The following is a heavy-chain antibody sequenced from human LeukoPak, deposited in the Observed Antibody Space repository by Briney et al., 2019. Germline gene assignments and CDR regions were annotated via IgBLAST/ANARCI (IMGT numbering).Heavy chain of an antibody. Sequence: ASVKVSCKASGYTFTGYYMHWVRQAPGQGLEWMGWINPNSGGTNYAQKFQGRVTMTRDTSISTAYMELSRLRSDDTAVYYCARGRSIAVAGRKIAPLDNDYWGQGTLVTVSS. D-gene: IGHD6-19*01. CDR1: GYTFTGYY. CDR3: ARGRSIAVAGRKIAPLDNDY. CDR2: INPNSGGT. V-gene: IGHV1-2*02. J-gene: IGHJ4*02.